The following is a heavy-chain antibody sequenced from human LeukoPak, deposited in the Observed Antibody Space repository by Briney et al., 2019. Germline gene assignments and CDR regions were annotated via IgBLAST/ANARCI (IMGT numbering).Heavy chain of an antibody. CDR1: GFTFSDFA. J-gene: IGHJ4*02. CDR2: ITSTGSNT. CDR3: ARDIQGSFNY. V-gene: IGHV3-23*01. Sequence: GGSLRLSCAASGFTFSDFAMSWVRQAPGKGLQWVSSITSTGSNTYYTDSVKGRFTISRDNPKNTLYLQVNRLRAEDTAVFYCARDIQGSFNYWGQGTLVTVSS.